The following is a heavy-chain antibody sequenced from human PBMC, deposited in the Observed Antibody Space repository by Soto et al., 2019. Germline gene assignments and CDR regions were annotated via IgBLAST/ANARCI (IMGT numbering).Heavy chain of an antibody. CDR2: IYPDDSDT. CDR1: GFNFPTFW. CDR3: ARTSAAGKYYYGMDV. D-gene: IGHD6-13*01. J-gene: IGHJ6*02. Sequence: GESLKISCKHSGFNFPTFWIAWVRQMPGKGLEWMGTIYPDDSDTRYNPSFQGQVTISADKSIQTAYLQWGSLKASDSALYYCARTSAAGKYYYGMDVWGQGTTVTVSS. V-gene: IGHV5-51*01.